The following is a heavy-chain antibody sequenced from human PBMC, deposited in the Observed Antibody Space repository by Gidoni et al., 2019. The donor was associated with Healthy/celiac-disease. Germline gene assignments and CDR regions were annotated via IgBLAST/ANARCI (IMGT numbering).Heavy chain of an antibody. J-gene: IGHJ6*02. CDR3: ARDIVLMVYAYYGMDV. Sequence: QVQLVESGGGVVQPGRSLRLSCAASGFTVSSYAMHWVRQAPGKGLEWVAVISYDGSNKSYADSVKGRFTISRDNSKNTLYLQMNSLRAEDTAVYYCARDIVLMVYAYYGMDVWGQGTTVTVSS. D-gene: IGHD2-8*01. CDR2: ISYDGSNK. V-gene: IGHV3-30-3*01. CDR1: GFTVSSYA.